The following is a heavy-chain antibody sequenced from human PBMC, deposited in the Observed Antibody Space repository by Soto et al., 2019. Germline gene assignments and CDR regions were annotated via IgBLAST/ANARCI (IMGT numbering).Heavy chain of an antibody. V-gene: IGHV4-39*01. Sequence: WETLSLTCTVSGGSISSSSYYWGWIRQPPGKGLEWIGSIYYSRSTYYNPSLKSRVTISVDTSKNQFSLKLSSVTAADTAVYYCARHLSYYESSGWGQGTLVTVSS. CDR2: IYYSRST. CDR3: ARHLSYYESSG. J-gene: IGHJ4*02. D-gene: IGHD3-22*01. CDR1: GGSISSSSYY.